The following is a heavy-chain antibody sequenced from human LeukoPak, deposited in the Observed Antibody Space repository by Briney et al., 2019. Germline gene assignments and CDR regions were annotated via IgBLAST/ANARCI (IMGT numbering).Heavy chain of an antibody. D-gene: IGHD5-12*01. Sequence: GGSLRLSCAASGFSFSSYAMSWVRQAPGGRLEWVSAISDGGAITYYSDSVKGRFTISRDNSKNTLYLQMNSLRAEDTAIYYCAEGGYDQDFDYWGQGALVTVSS. V-gene: IGHV3-23*01. CDR2: ISDGGAIT. J-gene: IGHJ4*02. CDR3: AEGGYDQDFDY. CDR1: GFSFSSYA.